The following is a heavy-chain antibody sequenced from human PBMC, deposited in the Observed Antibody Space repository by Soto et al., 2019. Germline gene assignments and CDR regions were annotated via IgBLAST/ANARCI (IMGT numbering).Heavy chain of an antibody. CDR2: IYYSGST. V-gene: IGHV4-59*01. J-gene: IGHJ4*02. CDR3: ASLTTVVTHGYFDY. D-gene: IGHD4-17*01. Sequence: QVQLQESGPGLVKPSETLSLTCTVSGGSISSYYWSWIRQPPGKGLEWIGYIYYSGSTNYNPSLKSRVTISLDPSKNQFSLKLSSVTAADTAMYYCASLTTVVTHGYFDYWGQGTLVTVSS. CDR1: GGSISSYY.